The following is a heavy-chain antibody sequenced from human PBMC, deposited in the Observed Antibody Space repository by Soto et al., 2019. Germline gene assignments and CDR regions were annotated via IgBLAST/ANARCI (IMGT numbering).Heavy chain of an antibody. CDR1: GFTFSSYG. J-gene: IGHJ6*02. CDR2: ISSISRPI. CDR3: ARSGPGGYGMDV. D-gene: IGHD2-15*01. V-gene: IGHV3-48*02. Sequence: GSLRLSCAASGFTFSSYGMMWVRQAPGKGLAWVSYISSISRPIYYADSVEGRFTISRDNAENSLYLQMNSLRDEDTAVYYCARSGPGGYGMDVWGQGTTVTVSS.